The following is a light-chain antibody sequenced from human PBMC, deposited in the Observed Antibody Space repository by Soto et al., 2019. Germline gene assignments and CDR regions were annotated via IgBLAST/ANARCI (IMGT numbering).Light chain of an antibody. J-gene: IGKJ4*01. CDR3: QQRSNWLT. CDR2: DAS. CDR1: QSVSSY. Sequence: EIVLTQSPATLSLSPGERATLSCRASQSVSSYLAWYQQKPGQAPRLLIYDASNRATGIPARFSGSGSGTDFTITISSLEPEDFAFYYWQQRSNWLTFGGGTKVEIK. V-gene: IGKV3-11*01.